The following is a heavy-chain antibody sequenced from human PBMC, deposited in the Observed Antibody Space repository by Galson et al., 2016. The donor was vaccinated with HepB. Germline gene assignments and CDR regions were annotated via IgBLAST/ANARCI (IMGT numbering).Heavy chain of an antibody. CDR2: ISAYNGIT. Sequence: SVKVSCKASGYTFSTHGITWVRQAPGQGLEWMGWISAYNGITNYAQKLQGRVTMTTDTSTSTAYMELRSLTSDDTAVYYCARDGLPYSCRTTCSPSCGPDDWGQGTLVTVSS. D-gene: IGHD2-2*01. CDR3: ARDGLPYSCRTTCSPSCGPDD. V-gene: IGHV1-18*04. CDR1: GYTFSTHG. J-gene: IGHJ4*02.